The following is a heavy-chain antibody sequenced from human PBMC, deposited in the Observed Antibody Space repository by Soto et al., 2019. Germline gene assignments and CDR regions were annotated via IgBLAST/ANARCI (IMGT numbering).Heavy chain of an antibody. J-gene: IGHJ4*02. CDR1: GYTFTSYY. V-gene: IGHV1-46*01. Sequence: ASVKVSCKASGYTFTSYYMHWVRQAPGQGLEWMGIINPSGGSTSYAQKFQGRVTMTRDTSTSTVYMELSSLGSEDTAVYYCARGLNIVLVPAALFDYWGQGTLVTVSS. CDR2: INPSGGST. D-gene: IGHD2-2*01. CDR3: ARGLNIVLVPAALFDY.